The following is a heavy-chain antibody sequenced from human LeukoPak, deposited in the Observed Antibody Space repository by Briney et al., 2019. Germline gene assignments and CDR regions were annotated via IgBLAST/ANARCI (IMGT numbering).Heavy chain of an antibody. J-gene: IGHJ6*04. CDR2: IYYSGNT. CDR1: GGSISSYC. CDR3: ARDRVTMVRGVPSGMDV. D-gene: IGHD3-10*01. V-gene: IGHV4-59*01. Sequence: PSETLSLTCTVSGGSISSYCWSWIRQPPGKGLEWIGYIYYSGNTNYNPSLKSRVTISVDTSKNQFSLKLSSVTAADTAVYYGARDRVTMVRGVPSGMDVWGKGTTVTVSS.